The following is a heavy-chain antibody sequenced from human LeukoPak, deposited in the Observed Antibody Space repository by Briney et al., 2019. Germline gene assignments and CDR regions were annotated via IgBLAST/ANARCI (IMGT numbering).Heavy chain of an antibody. CDR2: IYTGGST. V-gene: IGHV3-53*01. Sequence: PGGSLRLSCAASGFRFNTYWMSWVRQAPGKGLEWVSLIYTGGSTYYADSVKGRFTISRDTSKNTLYLQMNSLRAEDTAVYYCARDQRDRTYYDILTGYYNLNYFDYWGQGTLVTVSS. CDR1: GFRFNTYW. D-gene: IGHD3-9*01. CDR3: ARDQRDRTYYDILTGYYNLNYFDY. J-gene: IGHJ4*02.